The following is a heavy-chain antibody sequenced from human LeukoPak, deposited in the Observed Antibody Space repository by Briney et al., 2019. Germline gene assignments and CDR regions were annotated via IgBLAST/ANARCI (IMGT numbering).Heavy chain of an antibody. Sequence: ASVKVSCKASGYTFTSYDINWVRQATGQGLEWVGWMNPNSGNTGYAQKFQGRVTMTRNTSISTAYMELSSLRSEDTAVYYCARVRIAAAGTKGWFDPWGQGTLVTVSS. CDR1: GYTFTSYD. CDR3: ARVRIAAAGTKGWFDP. V-gene: IGHV1-8*01. J-gene: IGHJ5*02. CDR2: MNPNSGNT. D-gene: IGHD6-13*01.